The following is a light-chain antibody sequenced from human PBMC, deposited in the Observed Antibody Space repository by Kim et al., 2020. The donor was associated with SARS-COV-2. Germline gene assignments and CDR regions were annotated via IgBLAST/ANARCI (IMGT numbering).Light chain of an antibody. CDR2: AAS. J-gene: IGKJ4*01. CDR1: QGISSY. CDR3: QQLNSYPLT. V-gene: IGKV1-9*01. Sequence: SASVGDRVTITCRASQGISSYLAWYQQKPGKAPKLLIYAASSLRSGVPSRFSGSGSGTDFTLTISSLQPEDFATYYCQQLNSYPLTFGGGTKVEIK.